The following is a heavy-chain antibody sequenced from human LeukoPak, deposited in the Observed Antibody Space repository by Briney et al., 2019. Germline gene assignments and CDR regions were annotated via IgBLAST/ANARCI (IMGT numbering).Heavy chain of an antibody. J-gene: IGHJ4*02. V-gene: IGHV3-30*04. CDR1: GFTFSSYA. CDR3: ARDAGEYTVTTYYFDY. CDR2: ISYDGSNK. D-gene: IGHD4-11*01. Sequence: GGSLRLSCAASGFTFSSYAMHWVRQAPGKGLEWVAVISYDGSNKYYADSVKGRFTISRDNSKNTLYLQMNSLRAEDTAVYYCARDAGEYTVTTYYFDYWGQGTLVTVSS.